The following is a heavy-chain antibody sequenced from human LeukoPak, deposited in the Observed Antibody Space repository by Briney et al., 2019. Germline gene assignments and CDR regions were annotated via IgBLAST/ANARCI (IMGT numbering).Heavy chain of an antibody. D-gene: IGHD4-17*01. CDR2: IDTSGNT. Sequence: SETLSLTCTVSGGSISSYYWSWIRQPAGKGLEWIGRIDTSGNTNYKPSLKSRVTMSVDTSKNQFSLKLSSVTAADTAVYYCARSDLYGDYPPGKYWGQGTLVTVSS. J-gene: IGHJ4*02. CDR1: GGSISSYY. V-gene: IGHV4-4*07. CDR3: ARSDLYGDYPPGKY.